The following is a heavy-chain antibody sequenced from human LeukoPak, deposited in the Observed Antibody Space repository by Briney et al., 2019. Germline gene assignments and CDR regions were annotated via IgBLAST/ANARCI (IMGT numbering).Heavy chain of an antibody. CDR2: ISGSGGST. Sequence: GGSPRLSCAASRFTFSSYAMSWVCHGLEGRLGWGSAISGSGGSTYYADSVKGRFTTSRDNSKNTLYLQMNSLRAEDTAVYYCARDIVVVPAAGFDPWGQGTLVTVSS. CDR1: RFTFSSYA. V-gene: IGHV3-23*01. CDR3: ARDIVVVPAAGFDP. D-gene: IGHD2-2*01. J-gene: IGHJ5*02.